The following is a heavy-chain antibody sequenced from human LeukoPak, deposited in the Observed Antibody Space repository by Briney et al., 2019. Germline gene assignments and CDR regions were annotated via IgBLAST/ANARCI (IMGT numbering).Heavy chain of an antibody. J-gene: IGHJ6*02. CDR3: ARVLGYDFWSGYYNHYYGMDV. D-gene: IGHD3-3*01. CDR2: IYPGDSDT. Sequence: GESLKISCKGSGYSFTSYWIGWVRQMPGKGLEWMGIIYPGDSDTRYSPSFQGQVTFSADKSISTAYLQWSSLKASDTAMYYCARVLGYDFWSGYYNHYYGMDVWGQGTTVTVSS. CDR1: GYSFTSYW. V-gene: IGHV5-51*01.